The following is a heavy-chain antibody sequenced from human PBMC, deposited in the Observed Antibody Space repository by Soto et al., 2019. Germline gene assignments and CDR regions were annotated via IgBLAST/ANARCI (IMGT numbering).Heavy chain of an antibody. Sequence: ASVKVSCKASGGTFSSYTISWVRQAPGQGLEWMGRIIPILGIANYAQKFQGRVTITADKSTSTAYMELSSLRSEDTAVYYCASHYYDSSGYHDYWGQGTLVTVSS. CDR1: GGTFSSYT. J-gene: IGHJ4*02. CDR3: ASHYYDSSGYHDY. D-gene: IGHD3-22*01. CDR2: IIPILGIA. V-gene: IGHV1-69*02.